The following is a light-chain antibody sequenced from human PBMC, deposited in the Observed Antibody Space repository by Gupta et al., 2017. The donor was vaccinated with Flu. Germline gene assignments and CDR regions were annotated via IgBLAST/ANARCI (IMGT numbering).Light chain of an antibody. J-gene: IGKJ1*01. V-gene: IGKV1-5*03. CDR3: HQYDSPPWT. Sequence: GERVTISCRASQNIRTWLAWYQQKAGKAPKLLIEKASNLQSGVPSRFGGSGSGTEFPLTISSLQPEDSATYYCHQYDSPPWTFGQGTKVEI. CDR1: QNIRTW. CDR2: KAS.